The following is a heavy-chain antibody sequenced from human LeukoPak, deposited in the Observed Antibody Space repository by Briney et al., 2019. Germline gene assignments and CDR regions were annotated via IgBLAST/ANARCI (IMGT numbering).Heavy chain of an antibody. D-gene: IGHD6-19*01. J-gene: IGHJ4*02. CDR1: GFTLSSYG. CDR2: ISGRGDST. CDR3: AKGPWLAYPYYFDY. V-gene: IGHV3-23*01. Sequence: PGGSLRLSCAASGFTLSSYGMSGVRQAPGKGREWVSTISGRGDSTHYVDSVRGRFTISRDNSKNTLYLQMNSLRAEDTAVYYCAKGPWLAYPYYFDYWGQGTLVTVSS.